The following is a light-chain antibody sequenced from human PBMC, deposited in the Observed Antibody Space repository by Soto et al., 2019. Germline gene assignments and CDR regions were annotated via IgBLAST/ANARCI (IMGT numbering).Light chain of an antibody. J-gene: IGKJ1*01. V-gene: IGKV1-39*01. CDR3: QQTYSTPT. CDR1: QIIITY. CDR2: GAS. Sequence: DIQVTQSPSSLSASVGDRVTITCRASQIIITYLNWYQQEPGKAPRLLIYGASSLQSGVPSRFSGSGSGTVFTLTISSLQPVDFATYYCQQTYSTPTFGQGTKVEVK.